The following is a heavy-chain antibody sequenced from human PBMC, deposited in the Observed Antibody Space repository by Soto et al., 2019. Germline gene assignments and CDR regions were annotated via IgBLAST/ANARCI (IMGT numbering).Heavy chain of an antibody. CDR1: GYSFTNYW. V-gene: IGHV5-51*01. J-gene: IGHJ3*01. D-gene: IGHD1-26*01. CDR3: AKTRTGDRDAFDF. CDR2: IYPGDSDT. Sequence: GESLKISCEGSGYSFTNYWIGWVRQMPGKGLEWMGIIYPGDSDTRYSPSFQGQVTISADKSISTAYLQWSSLKASDTAMYYCAKTRTGDRDAFDFWGQGTMVTVSS.